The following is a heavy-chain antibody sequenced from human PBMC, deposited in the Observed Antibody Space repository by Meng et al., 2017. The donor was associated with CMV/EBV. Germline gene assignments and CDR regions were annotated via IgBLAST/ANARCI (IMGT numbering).Heavy chain of an antibody. CDR2: INSDGSST. J-gene: IGHJ4*02. D-gene: IGHD5-18*01. V-gene: IGHV3-74*01. CDR1: GFTFSSYW. Sequence: GGSLRLSCAASGFTFSSYWMHWVRQAPGKGLVWVSRINSDGSSTSYADSVKGRFTISRDNAKNTLYLQMNSLRAEDTAVYYCASGTAMELGFDYWGQGTLVTVSS. CDR3: ASGTAMELGFDY.